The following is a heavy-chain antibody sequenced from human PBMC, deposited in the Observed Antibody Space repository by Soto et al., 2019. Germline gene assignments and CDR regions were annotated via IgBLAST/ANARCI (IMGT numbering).Heavy chain of an antibody. Sequence: QVTLNESGPVLVKPTETLTLTCTVSGFSLSNARLGVLWIRQPPGKALEWLAHMFSNDEKSYSTSLKSRLTNSKQTSRSPVVLTMTNMDPVDTATYFCARLPRTPVTTGLGLDYWGQGTLVTFSS. CDR1: GFSLSNARLG. D-gene: IGHD4-17*01. V-gene: IGHV2-26*01. CDR2: MFSNDEK. CDR3: ARLPRTPVTTGLGLDY. J-gene: IGHJ4*02.